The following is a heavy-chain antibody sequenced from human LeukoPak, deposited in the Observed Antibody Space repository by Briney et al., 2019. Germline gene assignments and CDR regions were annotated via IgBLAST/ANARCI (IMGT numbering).Heavy chain of an antibody. Sequence: PGGSLRLSCVASGFTLTNFWMTWVRQAPGKGLEWVATITPDGTEQYYVDSMKGRSTISRDNAKNSVSLQMNSLRVEDTAVYSCARDLDYWGQGTLVTVSS. CDR1: GFTLTNFW. CDR2: ITPDGTEQ. V-gene: IGHV3-7*04. J-gene: IGHJ4*02. CDR3: ARDLDY.